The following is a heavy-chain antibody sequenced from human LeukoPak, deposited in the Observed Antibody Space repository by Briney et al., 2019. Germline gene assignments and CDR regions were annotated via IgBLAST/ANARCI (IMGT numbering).Heavy chain of an antibody. D-gene: IGHD6-19*01. V-gene: IGHV3-23*01. CDR3: AKDPRAVAGNWFDP. Sequence: GGSLRLSCAASGFTFSTYAMSCVRQAPGKGLEWVSTISGSDGGTYYADSVKGRFTISRDNSKNTLYLQMNSLRAEDTAVYYCAKDPRAVAGNWFDPWGQGTLVTVSS. CDR2: ISGSDGGT. J-gene: IGHJ5*02. CDR1: GFTFSTYA.